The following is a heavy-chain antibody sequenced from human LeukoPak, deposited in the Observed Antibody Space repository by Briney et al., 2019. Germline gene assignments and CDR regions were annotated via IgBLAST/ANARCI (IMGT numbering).Heavy chain of an antibody. D-gene: IGHD6-19*01. Sequence: PGGSLRLSCVVSGFTFSTFTMNWVRQAPGKGLEWVSCISSSSSYIYYADSVKGRFTISRDNAKNSLCLQMNSLRAEDTAVYYCARVWTGQWPPHYYYMDVWGKGTTVTISS. CDR3: ARVWTGQWPPHYYYMDV. J-gene: IGHJ6*03. CDR1: GFTFSTFT. CDR2: ISSSSSYI. V-gene: IGHV3-21*01.